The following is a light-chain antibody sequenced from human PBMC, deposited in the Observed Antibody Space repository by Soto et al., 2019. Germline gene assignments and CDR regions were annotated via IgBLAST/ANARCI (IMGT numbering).Light chain of an antibody. J-gene: IGLJ1*01. Sequence: QSALTQPASVSGSPGQSITISCTGASSDVGNYNYVSWYQQHPDKAPKLIIYEVSNRPSGVSNRFSGSKSGNTASLTISGLQAEDEADYYCSSYTSTSTPFVSGTGTKVTVL. CDR3: SSYTSTSTPFV. V-gene: IGLV2-14*01. CDR1: SSDVGNYNY. CDR2: EVS.